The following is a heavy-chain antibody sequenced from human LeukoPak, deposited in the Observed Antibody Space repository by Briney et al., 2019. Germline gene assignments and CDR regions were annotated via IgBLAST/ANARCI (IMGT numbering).Heavy chain of an antibody. D-gene: IGHD1-7*01. CDR2: IWYDGNNK. CDR1: GFTFSSYG. Sequence: GRSLRLSCAASGFTFSSYGMHWVRQAPGKGLEWVAVIWYDGNNKYYADSVKGRFTISRDNSKNTLYLEMNSLRGEDTAVCYCARGKTSPGPWGQGTLVTVSS. CDR3: ARGKTSPGP. J-gene: IGHJ5*02. V-gene: IGHV3-33*01.